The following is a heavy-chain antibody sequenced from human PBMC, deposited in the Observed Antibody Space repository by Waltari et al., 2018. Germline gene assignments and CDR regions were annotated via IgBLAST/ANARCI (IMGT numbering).Heavy chain of an antibody. CDR2: IYYRGGT. CDR3: ARLPDSSGWYYFDY. V-gene: IGHV4-39*01. J-gene: IGHJ4*02. Sequence: QLQLQESGPGLVKPSETLSLTCTVSGGSISSSSYYWGWIRQPPGKGLEWIGSIYYRGGTYYNPSLKSRVTISVDTSKNQFSLKLSSVTAADTAVYYCARLPDSSGWYYFDYWGQGTLVTVSS. CDR1: GGSISSSSYY. D-gene: IGHD6-19*01.